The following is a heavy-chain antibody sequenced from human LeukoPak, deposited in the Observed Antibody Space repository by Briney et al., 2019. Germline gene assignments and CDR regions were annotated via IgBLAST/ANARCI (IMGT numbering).Heavy chain of an antibody. J-gene: IGHJ6*04. Sequence: SETLSLTCAVYGGSFSGYYWSWIRQPPGTGLEWIGEINHSGSTNYNPSLKSRVTISVDTSKNQFSLKLSSVTAADTAVYYCARKWLTRGGMNVWGKGTTVTVSS. CDR3: ARKWLTRGGMNV. D-gene: IGHD5-24*01. CDR2: INHSGST. CDR1: GGSFSGYY. V-gene: IGHV4-34*01.